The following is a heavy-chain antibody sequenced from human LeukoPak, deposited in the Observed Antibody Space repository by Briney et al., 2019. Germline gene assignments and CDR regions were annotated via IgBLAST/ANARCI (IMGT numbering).Heavy chain of an antibody. CDR3: ARTAGVIAAAGYFDY. CDR2: INHSGST. J-gene: IGHJ4*02. Sequence: PSETLSLTCAVYGGPLSGYYWSWIRQPPGKGLEWIGEINHSGSTNYNPSLKSRVTISVDTSKNQFSLKLSSVTAADTAVYYCARTAGVIAAAGYFDYWGQGTLVTVSS. D-gene: IGHD6-13*01. V-gene: IGHV4-34*01. CDR1: GGPLSGYY.